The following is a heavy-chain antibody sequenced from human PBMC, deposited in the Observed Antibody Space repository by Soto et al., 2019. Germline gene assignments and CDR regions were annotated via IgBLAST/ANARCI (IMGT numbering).Heavy chain of an antibody. J-gene: IGHJ4*01. D-gene: IGHD1-26*01. CDR1: GFTFSSYG. CDR2: ISYDGSNK. Sequence: QVQLVESGGGVVQPGRSLRLSCAASGFTFSSYGMHWVRQAPGKGLEWVAVISYDGSNKYYADSVKGRFTISRDNSKNTLYLQMNSLRAEDTAVYYCAKGPYSGSFYWAHGTLVTVSS. CDR3: AKGPYSGSFY. V-gene: IGHV3-30*18.